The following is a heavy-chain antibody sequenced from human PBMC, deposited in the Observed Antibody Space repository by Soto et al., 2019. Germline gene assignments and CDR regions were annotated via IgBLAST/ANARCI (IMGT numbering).Heavy chain of an antibody. CDR2: IYYSGST. V-gene: IGHV4-30-4*01. J-gene: IGHJ4*02. Sequence: SETLSLTCTVSGVPISTDDYYWTWIRQPPGKGLEWIGYIYYSGSTSYNWSLKSRVNISIDTSKNQFSMNLSSVTAADTAVYYCASGKGVDGSHYSDNWGGRTLVTVSS. CDR3: ASGKGVDGSHYSDN. CDR1: GVPISTDDYY. D-gene: IGHD1-26*01.